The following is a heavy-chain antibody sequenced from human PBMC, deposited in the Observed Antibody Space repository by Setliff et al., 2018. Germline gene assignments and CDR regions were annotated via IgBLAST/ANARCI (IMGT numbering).Heavy chain of an antibody. V-gene: IGHV7-4-1*02. D-gene: IGHD4-17*01. CDR2: INTNTGNP. CDR3: ARAVRGYYDFYYMYA. CDR1: GGTFSSYG. J-gene: IGHJ6*03. Sequence: GASVKVSCKASGGTFSSYGISWVRQAPGQGLEWMGWINTNTGNPVYAQGFTGRFVFSLDTSVSTAYLQISSLKSEDSAVYYCARAVRGYYDFYYMYAWDKGATVTVSS.